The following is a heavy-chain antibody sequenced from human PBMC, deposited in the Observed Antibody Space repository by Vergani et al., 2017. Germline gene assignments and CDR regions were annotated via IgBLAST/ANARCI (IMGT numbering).Heavy chain of an antibody. CDR2: IDPNSVDT. CDR1: GGTFTSYH. J-gene: IGHJ4*02. D-gene: IGHD2-2*01. CDR3: ARVXVGCSRTNCFADH. V-gene: IGHV1-2*06. Sequence: QVQLVQSGAEVKKPGSSVKVSCKASGGTFTSYHIHWVRQAPGQWLDWLGRIDPNSVDTRYSQRFQDRVTITRDTSINTAYIEMTRLRPEDTAIYYCARVXVGCSRTNCFADHWGQGTLVTVSS.